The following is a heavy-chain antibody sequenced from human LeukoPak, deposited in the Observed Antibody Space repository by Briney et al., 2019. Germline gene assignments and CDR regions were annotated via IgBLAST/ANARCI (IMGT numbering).Heavy chain of an antibody. CDR2: IKQDGSEK. D-gene: IGHD3-3*01. CDR3: AREYEFWSGLSAPDY. Sequence: GGSLRLSCAASGFTFSSYWMSWVRQAPGKGLEWVANIKQDGSEKYYVDSVKGRFTISRDNAKNSLYLQMNSLRAEDTAVYYCAREYEFWSGLSAPDYWGQRTLVTVAT. CDR1: GFTFSSYW. V-gene: IGHV3-7*03. J-gene: IGHJ4*02.